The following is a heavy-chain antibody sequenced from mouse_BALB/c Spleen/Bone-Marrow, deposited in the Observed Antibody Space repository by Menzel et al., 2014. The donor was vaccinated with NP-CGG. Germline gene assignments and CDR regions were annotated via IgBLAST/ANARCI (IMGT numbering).Heavy chain of an antibody. CDR2: INPYNGGT. J-gene: IGHJ2*01. V-gene: IGHV1-18*01. Sequence: EVQLVESGPALVKPGASMKISCKASGYSFTGYTMNWVKQSPGKNLEWIGLINPYNGGTSYNQKFKGKATLTVDKSSSTAYMELLSLTSEDSAVYYCARSDYRYDYFDYWGQGTTLTVSS. CDR1: GYSFTGYT. CDR3: ARSDYRYDYFDY. D-gene: IGHD2-14*01.